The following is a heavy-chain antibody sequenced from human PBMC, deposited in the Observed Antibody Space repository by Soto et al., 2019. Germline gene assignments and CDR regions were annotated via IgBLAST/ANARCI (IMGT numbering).Heavy chain of an antibody. V-gene: IGHV4-34*01. D-gene: IGHD3-3*01. Sequence: SETLSLTCAVYGGSFSGYYWSWIRQPPGKGLEWIGEINHSGSTNYNPSLKSRVTISVDTSKNQFSLKLSSVTAADTAVYYCARGLKYYDFWSGYYPYFDYWGQGTLVTVSS. CDR3: ARGLKYYDFWSGYYPYFDY. J-gene: IGHJ4*02. CDR1: GGSFSGYY. CDR2: INHSGST.